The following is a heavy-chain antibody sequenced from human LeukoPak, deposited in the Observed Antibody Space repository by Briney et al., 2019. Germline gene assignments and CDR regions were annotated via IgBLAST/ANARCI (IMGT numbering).Heavy chain of an antibody. CDR1: GGSISNYY. Sequence: ASETLSLTCTVSGGSISNYYWSWIRQPPGKGLEWIGYIYYSGSTNYNPSLKSRVTISADTPRDQFSLKLSSVTAADTAVYYCARHVRFVGIDYWGQGTLVTVSS. D-gene: IGHD3-10*02. J-gene: IGHJ4*02. V-gene: IGHV4-59*08. CDR2: IYYSGST. CDR3: ARHVRFVGIDY.